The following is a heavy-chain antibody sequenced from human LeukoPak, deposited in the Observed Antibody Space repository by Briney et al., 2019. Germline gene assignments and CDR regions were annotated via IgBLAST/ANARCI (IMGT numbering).Heavy chain of an antibody. CDR3: ARDSSGYDY. CDR1: GGSISSGGYS. J-gene: IGHJ4*02. D-gene: IGHD3-22*01. CDR2: IYHSGSS. Sequence: PSETLSLTCTVSGGSISSGGYSWSWIRQPPGKGLEWIGYIYHSGSSYYNPSLKSRVTISVDRSKNQFSLKLSPVTAADTAVYYCARDSSGYDYWGQGTLVTVSS. V-gene: IGHV4-30-2*01.